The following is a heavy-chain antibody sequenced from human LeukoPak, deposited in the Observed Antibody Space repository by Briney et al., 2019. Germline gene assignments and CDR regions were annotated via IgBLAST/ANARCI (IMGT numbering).Heavy chain of an antibody. J-gene: IGHJ4*02. Sequence: SETLSLTCAVYGGSFSGYYWSWIRQPPGKGLEWIGEINHSGSTNYNPSLKSRVTISVDTSKNQFSLKLSSVTAADTAVYYCARGRYSYPYWGQGTLVTVSS. CDR1: GGSFSGYY. CDR2: INHSGST. D-gene: IGHD5-18*01. V-gene: IGHV4-34*01. CDR3: ARGRYSYPY.